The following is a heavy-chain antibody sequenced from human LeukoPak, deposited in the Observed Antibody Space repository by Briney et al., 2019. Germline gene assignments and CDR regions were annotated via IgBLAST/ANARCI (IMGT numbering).Heavy chain of an antibody. V-gene: IGHV4-39*01. D-gene: IGHD3-3*01. CDR2: IYYSGST. J-gene: IGHJ4*02. Sequence: SETLSLTCTVSGGSISSSSYYWGWIRQPPGKGLEWIGSIYYSGSTYYNPSLKSRVTISVDTSKNQFSLKLSSVTAADTAVYYCARHVGSDDFWSGYPQLATYYFDYWGQGTLVTVSS. CDR3: ARHVGSDDFWSGYPQLATYYFDY. CDR1: GGSISSSSYY.